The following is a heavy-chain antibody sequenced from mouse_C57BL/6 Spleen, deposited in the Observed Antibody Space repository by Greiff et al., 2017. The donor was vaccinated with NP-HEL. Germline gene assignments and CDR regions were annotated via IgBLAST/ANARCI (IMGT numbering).Heavy chain of an antibody. CDR3: TRSYYGNHEYFDV. CDR2: IYPGNSDT. J-gene: IGHJ1*03. V-gene: IGHV1-5*01. D-gene: IGHD2-10*01. Sequence: EVNLVESGTVLARPGASVKMSCKTSGYTFTSYWMHWVKQRPGQGLEWIGAIYPGNSDTSYNQKFKGKAKLTAVTSASTAYMELSSLTNEDSAVYYCTRSYYGNHEYFDVWGTGTTVTVSS. CDR1: GYTFTSYW.